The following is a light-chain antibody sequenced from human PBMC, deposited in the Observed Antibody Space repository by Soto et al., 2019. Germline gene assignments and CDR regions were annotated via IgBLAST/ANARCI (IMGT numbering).Light chain of an antibody. CDR1: QDSSNY. CDR3: QQYDNLPLT. CDR2: DAS. Sequence: DIQMTQSPSSLSASVGDRVTITCQASQDSSNYLNWYQQKPGKAPKLRIYDASNLETGVPSRFSGSGSGTDFTFTISSLQPEDIATYYCQQYDNLPLTFGGGTKVDI. J-gene: IGKJ4*01. V-gene: IGKV1-33*01.